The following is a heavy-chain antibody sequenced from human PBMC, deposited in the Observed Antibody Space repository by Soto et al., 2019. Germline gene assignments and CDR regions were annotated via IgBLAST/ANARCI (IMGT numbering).Heavy chain of an antibody. J-gene: IGHJ6*02. Sequence: ASVKVSCKASGYTFTSYAMHWVRQAPGQRLERMGWIDAGNGNTKYSQKFQGRVTITRDTSASTAYMELSSLRSEDTAVYYCARAGGVLWFGELLYGIYYYGMDVWGQGTTVTVSS. CDR3: ARAGGVLWFGELLYGIYYYGMDV. V-gene: IGHV1-3*01. CDR1: GYTFTSYA. CDR2: IDAGNGNT. D-gene: IGHD3-10*01.